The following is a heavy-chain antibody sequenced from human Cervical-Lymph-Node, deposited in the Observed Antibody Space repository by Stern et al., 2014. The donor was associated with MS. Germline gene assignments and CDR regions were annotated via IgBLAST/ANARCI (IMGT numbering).Heavy chain of an antibody. CDR1: GFNLRDYS. J-gene: IGHJ4*02. Sequence: EVHLVESGGNLGQPGGSLRLSCAASGFNLRDYSMSWVRQAPGKGLEWVSFVSNSGTAIYYADSVKGRFTISRAMARNSVYLQMNSLRDEDTAVYYCVRTWRENTFDSWGQGILVTVSS. D-gene: IGHD5-24*01. CDR2: VSNSGTAI. V-gene: IGHV3-48*02. CDR3: VRTWRENTFDS.